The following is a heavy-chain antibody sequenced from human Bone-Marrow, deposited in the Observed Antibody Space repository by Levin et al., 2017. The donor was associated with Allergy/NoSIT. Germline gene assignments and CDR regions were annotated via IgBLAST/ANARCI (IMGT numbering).Heavy chain of an antibody. CDR3: TRSRSSITIFGVVIINAFDI. CDR2: IRSKAYGGTT. D-gene: IGHD3-3*01. V-gene: IGHV3-49*04. Sequence: PGGSLRLSCTASGFTFGDYAMSWVRQAPGKGLEWVGFIRSKAYGGTTEYAASVKGRFTISRDDSKSIAYLQMNSLKTEDTAVYYCTRSRSSITIFGVVIINAFDIWGQGTMVTVSS. J-gene: IGHJ3*02. CDR1: GFTFGDYA.